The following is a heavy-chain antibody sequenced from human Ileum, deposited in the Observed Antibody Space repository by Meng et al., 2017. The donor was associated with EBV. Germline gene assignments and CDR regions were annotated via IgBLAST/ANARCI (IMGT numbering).Heavy chain of an antibody. Sequence: VQRQGSGPGLVTPSETLSLTCTVSGGSISSYYWSWIRQPPGKGLEWIGYIYYSGSTNYNPSLKSRVTISVDTSKNQFSLNLSSVTAADTAVYYCARGGWSLDYWGQGTLVTVSS. V-gene: IGHV4-59*08. D-gene: IGHD2-15*01. CDR1: GGSISSYY. CDR3: ARGGWSLDY. J-gene: IGHJ4*02. CDR2: IYYSGST.